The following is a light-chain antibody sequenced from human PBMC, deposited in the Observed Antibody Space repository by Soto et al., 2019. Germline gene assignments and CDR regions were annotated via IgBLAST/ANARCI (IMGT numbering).Light chain of an antibody. CDR3: SSYAGSSNV. J-gene: IGLJ1*01. CDR1: SSDVGGYNY. CDR2: EVN. Sequence: QSALTQPPSASGSPGQSVAISCTGTSSDVGGYNYVSWYQQHPGKAPTLMIYEVNKWPSGVPARFSCSKSGNTASLTVAGLQAEDEAEYYCSSYAGSSNVFGTRTKVSVL. V-gene: IGLV2-8*01.